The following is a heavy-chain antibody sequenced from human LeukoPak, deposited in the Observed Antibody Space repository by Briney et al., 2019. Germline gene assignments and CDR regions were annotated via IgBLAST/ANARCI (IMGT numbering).Heavy chain of an antibody. J-gene: IGHJ5*02. V-gene: IGHV1-69*05. CDR3: ARVLGGGGGDWFDP. CDR1: GGTFSSYA. CDR2: IIPIFGTA. D-gene: IGHD2/OR15-2a*01. Sequence: ASVKVSCKASGGTFSSYAISWVRQAPGQGLEWMGGIIPIFGTANYAQKFQGRVTITTDESTSTAYMELSSLRSEDTAVYYCARVLGGGGGDWFDPWGQGTLVTVSS.